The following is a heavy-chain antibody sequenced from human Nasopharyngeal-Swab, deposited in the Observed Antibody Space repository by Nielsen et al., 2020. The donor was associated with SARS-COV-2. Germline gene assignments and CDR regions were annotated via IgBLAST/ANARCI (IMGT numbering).Heavy chain of an antibody. J-gene: IGHJ6*02. CDR3: ARGNCGGGSCYSDYYYGMDV. CDR2: IYTSGST. D-gene: IGHD2-15*01. V-gene: IGHV4-4*09. Sequence: WLRQPPGTGLEWIGRIYTSGSTNYNPSLKSRVTISVDTSKNQFSLKLSSVTAADTAVYYCARGNCGGGSCYSDYYYGMDVWGQGTTVTVSS.